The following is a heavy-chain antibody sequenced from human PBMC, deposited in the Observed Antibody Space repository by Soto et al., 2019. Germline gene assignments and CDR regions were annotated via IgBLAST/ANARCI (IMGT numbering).Heavy chain of an antibody. CDR2: ISGSGGST. V-gene: IGHV3-23*01. CDR3: AKESYDFWSGYFLAHSAYFDY. J-gene: IGHJ4*02. D-gene: IGHD3-3*01. CDR1: GFTFSSYA. Sequence: GGSPRLSCAASGFTFSSYAMSWVRQAPGKGLEWVSAISGSGGSTYYADSVKGRFTISRDNSKNTLYLQMNSLRAEDTAVYYCAKESYDFWSGYFLAHSAYFDYWGQGTLVTVSS.